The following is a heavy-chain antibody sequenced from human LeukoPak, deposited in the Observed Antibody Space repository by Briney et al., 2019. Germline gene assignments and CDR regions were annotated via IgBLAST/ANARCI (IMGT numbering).Heavy chain of an antibody. V-gene: IGHV1-18*04. CDR1: GYTFTSYG. J-gene: IGHJ5*02. Sequence: GASVKVSCKASGYTFTSYGISWVRQAPGQGLEWMGWISAYNGNTNYAQKLQGRVTMTTDTSTSTAYMELRSLRSDDTAVYYCARTPCRGTSRYAYWFDPWGQGTLVTVSS. D-gene: IGHD2-2*01. CDR2: ISAYNGNT. CDR3: ARTPCRGTSRYAYWFDP.